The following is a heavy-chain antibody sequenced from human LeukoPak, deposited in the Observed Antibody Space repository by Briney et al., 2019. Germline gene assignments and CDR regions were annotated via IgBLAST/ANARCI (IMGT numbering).Heavy chain of an antibody. CDR1: GFTFSSYS. Sequence: PGRSLRLSCAASGFTFSSYSMNWVRQAPGKGLEWVSSISSSSYIYYADSVKGRFTISRDNAKNSLYLQMNSLRAEDTAVYYCARDVDYYHMDVWGKGTTVTISS. V-gene: IGHV3-21*01. CDR3: ARDVDYYHMDV. D-gene: IGHD2-21*01. J-gene: IGHJ6*03. CDR2: ISSSSYI.